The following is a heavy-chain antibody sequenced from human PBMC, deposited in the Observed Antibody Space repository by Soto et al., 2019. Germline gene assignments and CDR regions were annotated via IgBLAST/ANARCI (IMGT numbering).Heavy chain of an antibody. CDR2: MNPNSGNT. J-gene: IGHJ6*03. D-gene: IGHD6-13*01. Sequence: ASVTVCCKASGYTYTSYDINCVRPAPGQGLEWMGWMNPNSGNTGYAQKFQGRVTMTRNTSISTAYMELSSLRSEDTAVYYCALGRQQLDPTENYYMDVWGKGTTVTVSS. CDR3: ALGRQQLDPTENYYMDV. V-gene: IGHV1-8*01. CDR1: GYTYTSYD.